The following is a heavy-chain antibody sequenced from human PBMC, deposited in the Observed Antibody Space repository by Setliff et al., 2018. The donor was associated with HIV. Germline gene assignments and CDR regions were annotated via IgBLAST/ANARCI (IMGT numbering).Heavy chain of an antibody. V-gene: IGHV4-38-2*01. Sequence: SETLSLTCAVSGYSIRSGYYWGWIRQSPGKGLEWIGSIYHSGNTYYNPSLKSRVIISVDMSKNQFSLNLNSVTAADTAVYFCARVAYDFSTIYYYENWFDPWGQGILVTVSS. CDR1: GYSIRSGYY. J-gene: IGHJ5*02. CDR3: ARVAYDFSTIYYYENWFDP. D-gene: IGHD3-22*01. CDR2: IYHSGNT.